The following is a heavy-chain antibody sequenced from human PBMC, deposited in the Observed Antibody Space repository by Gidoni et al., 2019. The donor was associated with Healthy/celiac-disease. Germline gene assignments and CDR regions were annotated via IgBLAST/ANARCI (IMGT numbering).Heavy chain of an antibody. CDR2: ISGSGGST. V-gene: IGHV3-23*01. CDR1: GFSFSSYA. CDR3: NGGRWYYYYGMDV. J-gene: IGHJ6*02. D-gene: IGHD3-16*01. Sequence: EFHLLQSGRGVVQPGGSLRLSCSASGFSFSSYAMSWVRQAPGKGLEWVSAISGSGGSTYYAYSVKGRFTISRDNSKNTLYLQMNSLRAEDTAVYYCNGGRWYYYYGMDVWGQGTTVTVSS.